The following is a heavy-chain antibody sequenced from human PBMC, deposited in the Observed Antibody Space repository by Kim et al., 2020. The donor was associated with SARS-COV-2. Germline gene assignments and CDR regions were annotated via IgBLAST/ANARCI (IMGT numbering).Heavy chain of an antibody. CDR1: GFTFSDSY. D-gene: IGHD4-17*01. CDR3: ARALMTTVTLTTNYYGVDV. CDR2: ISSGSTYT. J-gene: IGHJ6*02. Sequence: GGSLRLSCAASGFTFSDSYMSWIRQAPGKGLEWVSYISSGSTYTSYADSVKGRFTISRDNTKNSLYLQMNSLRVEDTAVYYCARALMTTVTLTTNYYGVDVWGQGTTVSVSS. V-gene: IGHV3-11*05.